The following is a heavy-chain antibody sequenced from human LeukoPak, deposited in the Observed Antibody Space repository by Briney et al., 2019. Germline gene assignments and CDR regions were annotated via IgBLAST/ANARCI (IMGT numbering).Heavy chain of an antibody. Sequence: GGSLRLSCAASGFTFSSHWMSWVRQAPGKGLEWVANIKQDGSDKYYVDSVKGRFTISRDNAKNSLYLQMNSLRAEDTAVYYCSREDGYNFFDYWGQGTLVTVSS. CDR1: GFTFSSHW. D-gene: IGHD5-24*01. J-gene: IGHJ4*02. CDR2: IKQDGSDK. CDR3: SREDGYNFFDY. V-gene: IGHV3-7*04.